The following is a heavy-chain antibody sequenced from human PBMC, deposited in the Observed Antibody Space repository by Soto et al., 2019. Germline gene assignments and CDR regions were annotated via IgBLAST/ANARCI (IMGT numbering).Heavy chain of an antibody. CDR2: IWYDGSYK. CDR1: GFTFSNHG. Sequence: QVQLVESGGGVVQPGRSLRLSCEASGFTFSNHGMHWVRQAPGKGLEWVAVIWYDGSYKYYADSVKGRFTISRDNSKNTLYLQMNSLRAEDTALYYCARQDMVSYYFDSWGQGTLVTVSS. V-gene: IGHV3-33*01. CDR3: ARQDMVSYYFDS. D-gene: IGHD2-8*01. J-gene: IGHJ4*02.